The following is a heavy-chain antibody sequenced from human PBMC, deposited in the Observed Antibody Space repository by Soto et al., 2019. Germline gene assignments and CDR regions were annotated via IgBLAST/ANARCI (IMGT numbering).Heavy chain of an antibody. Sequence: GGSLRLSCAASGFTFTRYSMNWVRQAPGKGLEWVSSISSTTNYIYYGDSMKGRFTISRDNAKNSLYLEMNSLRAEDTAVYYCARESEELTSNFDYWGQGTLVTISS. CDR2: ISSTTNYI. J-gene: IGHJ4*02. CDR1: GFTFTRYS. CDR3: ARESEELTSNFDY. V-gene: IGHV3-21*06. D-gene: IGHD1-7*01.